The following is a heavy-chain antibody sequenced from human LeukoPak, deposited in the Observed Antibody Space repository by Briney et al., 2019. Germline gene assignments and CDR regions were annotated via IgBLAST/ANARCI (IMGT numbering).Heavy chain of an antibody. CDR2: ITTRSTTT. J-gene: IGHJ4*02. Sequence: PGGSLRLSCAASGFNFSGFAMNWARQAPGKGLEWVAYITTRSTTTLYADSVKGRFTVSRDNAKNSLYLQLSSLRAEDTAVYYCARGTRDYWGQGTLVAVSS. V-gene: IGHV3-48*01. CDR3: ARGTRDY. CDR1: GFNFSGFA.